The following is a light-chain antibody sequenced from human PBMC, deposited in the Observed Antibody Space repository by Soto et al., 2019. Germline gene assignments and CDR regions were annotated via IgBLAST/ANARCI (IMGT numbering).Light chain of an antibody. V-gene: IGLV1-44*01. CDR2: SND. J-gene: IGLJ3*02. CDR1: SSNIGSNT. CDR3: AAWDGSLNGWV. Sequence: QSVLTQAPSASGTPGQRVTISCSGSSSNIGSNTVTWYQQVPGTPPKLLIYSNDQRPSGVPDRFSGSKSGTSASLAIAGLQSEDEADYYCAAWDGSLNGWVFGGGTQLTVL.